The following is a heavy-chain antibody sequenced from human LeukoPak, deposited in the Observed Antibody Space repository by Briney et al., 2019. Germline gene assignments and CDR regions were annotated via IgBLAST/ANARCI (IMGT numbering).Heavy chain of an antibody. CDR2: IYTSGST. J-gene: IGHJ5*02. V-gene: IGHV4-61*02. D-gene: IGHD2-2*01. CDR1: GGSISSGSYY. CDR3: ARNFLTKVVPAGVSGFDP. Sequence: SQTLSLTCTVSGGSISSGSYYWSWIRQPAGKGLEWIGRIYTSGSTNYNPSLKSRVTISVDTSKNQFSLKLSSVTAADTAVYYCARNFLTKVVPAGVSGFDPWGQGTLVTVSS.